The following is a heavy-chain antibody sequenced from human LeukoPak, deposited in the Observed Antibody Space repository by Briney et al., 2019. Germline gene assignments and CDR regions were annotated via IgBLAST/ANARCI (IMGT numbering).Heavy chain of an antibody. Sequence: ASVKVSCKASGGTFSSYAISWVRQAPGQGLEWMGGIIPIFGTANYAQKFQGRVTITADESTSTAYMELSSLRSEDTAVYYCARESVPRLFFDYWGQGTLVTVSS. CDR2: IIPIFGTA. D-gene: IGHD3-3*01. CDR1: GGTFSSYA. J-gene: IGHJ4*02. V-gene: IGHV1-69*13. CDR3: ARESVPRLFFDY.